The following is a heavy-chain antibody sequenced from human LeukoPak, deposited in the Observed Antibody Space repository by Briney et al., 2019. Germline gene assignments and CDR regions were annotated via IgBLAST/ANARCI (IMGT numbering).Heavy chain of an antibody. J-gene: IGHJ6*02. CDR3: ARDMGPYGDYYYYYYGMDV. CDR2: IWYDGSNK. V-gene: IGHV3-33*01. CDR1: GFTFSSYG. Sequence: PGRSLRLSCAASGFTFSSYGMHWVRQAPGKGLEWVAVIWYDGSNKYYADSVKGRFTISRDNSKSTLYLQMSSLRAEDTAVYYCARDMGPYGDYYYYYYGMDVWGQGTTVTVSS. D-gene: IGHD4-17*01.